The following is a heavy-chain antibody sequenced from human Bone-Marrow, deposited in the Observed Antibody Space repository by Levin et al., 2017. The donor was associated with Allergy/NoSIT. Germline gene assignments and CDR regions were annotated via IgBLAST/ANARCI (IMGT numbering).Heavy chain of an antibody. J-gene: IGHJ4*02. CDR2: ISFSGDTI. CDR1: GFTFSDYY. CDR3: ARDRGERRITIFGVVQN. D-gene: IGHD3-3*01. Sequence: PGGSLRLSCAASGFTFSDYYMSWIRQAPGKGLEWVSYISFSGDTIHYADSVKGRFTISRDNAKNALYLQLTNLGAGDTAIYYCARDRGERRITIFGVVQNWGQGTLVTVSS. V-gene: IGHV3-11*01.